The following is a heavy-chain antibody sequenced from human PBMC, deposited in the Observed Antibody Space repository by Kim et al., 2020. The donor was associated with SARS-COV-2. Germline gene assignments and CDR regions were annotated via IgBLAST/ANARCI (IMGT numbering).Heavy chain of an antibody. CDR3: ARDRERITIFGPRSYYYYYGMDV. J-gene: IGHJ6*02. CDR2: INPSGGST. D-gene: IGHD3-3*01. Sequence: ASVKVSCKASGYTFTSYYMHWVRQAPGQGLEWMGIINPSGGSTSYAQKFQGRVTMTRDTSTSTVYMELSSLRSKDTAVYYCARDRERITIFGPRSYYYYYGMDVWGQGTTVTVSS. CDR1: GYTFTSYY. V-gene: IGHV1-46*01.